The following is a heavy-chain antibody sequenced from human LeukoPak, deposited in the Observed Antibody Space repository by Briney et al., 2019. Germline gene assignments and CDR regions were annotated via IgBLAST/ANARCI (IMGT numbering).Heavy chain of an antibody. CDR3: ARDLAPTGPVEWGTPSLREDY. D-gene: IGHD1-26*01. V-gene: IGHV1-46*01. CDR1: GYTLTSYY. CDR2: INPSGGST. Sequence: ASVKVSCKASGYTLTSYYMHWVRQAPGQGLEWMGIINPSGGSTSYAQKFQGRVTMTRDTSTSTVYMELSSLRSEDTAVYYCARDLAPTGPVEWGTPSLREDYWGQGTLVTVSS. J-gene: IGHJ4*02.